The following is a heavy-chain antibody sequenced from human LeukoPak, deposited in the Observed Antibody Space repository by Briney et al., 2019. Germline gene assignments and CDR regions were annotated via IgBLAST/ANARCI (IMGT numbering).Heavy chain of an antibody. CDR3: TSNGYGRRKFDY. CDR1: GFTFSNAW. J-gene: IGHJ4*02. D-gene: IGHD5-18*01. V-gene: IGHV3-15*01. Sequence: GGSLRLSCAASGFTFSNAWMSWVRQAPGKGLEWVGRIKSKTDGGTTDYAAPVKGRFTISRDDSKNTLYLQMNSLKTEDTAVYYCTSNGYGRRKFDYWGQGTLVTVSS. CDR2: IKSKTDGGTT.